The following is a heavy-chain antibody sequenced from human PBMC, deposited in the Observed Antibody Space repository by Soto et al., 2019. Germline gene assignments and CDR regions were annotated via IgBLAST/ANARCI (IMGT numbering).Heavy chain of an antibody. D-gene: IGHD5-12*01. CDR1: EFTFNNYA. CDR3: ARDRGGYRAFNS. J-gene: IGHJ5*02. V-gene: IGHV3-30-3*01. Sequence: QVLLAESGGGVVQPGRSLRLSCAASEFTFNNYAMHWVRQAPGKGLEWVAVISNDGNNKYYADSVRGRFTISRDNSKNTLYLQIDSLRADDTAVYYCARDRGGYRAFNSWGQGTLVSVPS. CDR2: ISNDGNNK.